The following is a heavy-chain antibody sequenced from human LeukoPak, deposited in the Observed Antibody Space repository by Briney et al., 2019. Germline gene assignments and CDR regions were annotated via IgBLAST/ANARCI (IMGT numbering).Heavy chain of an antibody. CDR3: ARDKGSIDP. D-gene: IGHD2-2*01. CDR1: GGSISSYY. J-gene: IGHJ5*02. Sequence: SETLSLTCTVSGGSISSYYWSWIRQPPGKGLEWIGYIYYSGSTNYNPSLKSRVTISVDTSRNQFSLKLSSVTAADTAVHYCARDKGSIDPWGQGTLVTVSS. V-gene: IGHV4-59*01. CDR2: IYYSGST.